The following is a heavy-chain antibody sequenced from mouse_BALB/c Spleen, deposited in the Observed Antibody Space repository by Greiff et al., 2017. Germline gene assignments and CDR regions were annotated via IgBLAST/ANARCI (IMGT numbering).Heavy chain of an antibody. J-gene: IGHJ2*01. V-gene: IGHV2-6-7*01. Sequence: VQLQESGPGLVAPSQSLSITCTVSGFSLTGYGVNWVRQPPGKGLEWLGMIWGDGSTDYNSALKSRLSISKDNSKSQVFLKMNSLQTDDTARYYCARETYYGSSYYFDYWGQGTTLTVSS. D-gene: IGHD1-1*01. CDR2: IWGDGST. CDR3: ARETYYGSSYYFDY. CDR1: GFSLTGYG.